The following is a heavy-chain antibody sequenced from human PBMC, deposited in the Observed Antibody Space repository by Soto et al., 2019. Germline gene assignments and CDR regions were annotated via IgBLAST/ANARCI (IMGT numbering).Heavy chain of an antibody. D-gene: IGHD1-26*01. V-gene: IGHV3-7*03. CDR1: GFTFSSFW. J-gene: IGHJ4*02. CDR3: ARWLSGSFMD. CDR2: INPDGSLK. Sequence: PGGSLRLSCAASGFTFSSFWMTWVRQAPGKGLEWVASINPDGSLKYSVDSVKGRFTISRDNAKNSLYLQMSSLRAEDTAVYYCARWLSGSFMDWGQGTVVTVSS.